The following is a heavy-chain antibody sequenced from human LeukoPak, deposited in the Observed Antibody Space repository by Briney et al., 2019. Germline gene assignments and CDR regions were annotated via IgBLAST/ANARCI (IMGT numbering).Heavy chain of an antibody. Sequence: ASVKVSCKASGYTFTSYDINWVRQATGQGLEWMGWMNPNSGNTGYAQKFQGRVTMTRNTSISTAYMELSSLRSEDTAVYCCARSNIAVTGTLWLYWGQGTLVTVSS. D-gene: IGHD6-19*01. V-gene: IGHV1-8*01. CDR1: GYTFTSYD. J-gene: IGHJ4*02. CDR3: ARSNIAVTGTLWLY. CDR2: MNPNSGNT.